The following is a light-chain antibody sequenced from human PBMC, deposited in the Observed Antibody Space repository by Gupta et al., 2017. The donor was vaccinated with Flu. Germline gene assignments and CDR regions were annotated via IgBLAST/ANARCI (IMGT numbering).Light chain of an antibody. CDR3: QNYGGSPFT. J-gene: IGKJ3*01. Sequence: GTLCLSPGERATLSCRASHSSSSRYLGWYQQKPGQAPRLLIYTTSTRASGIPDRFAGSGSGTDFTLTISSLEPEDFAVYYCQNYGGSPFTFGPGTRVDIK. CDR1: HSSSSRY. CDR2: TTS. V-gene: IGKV3-20*01.